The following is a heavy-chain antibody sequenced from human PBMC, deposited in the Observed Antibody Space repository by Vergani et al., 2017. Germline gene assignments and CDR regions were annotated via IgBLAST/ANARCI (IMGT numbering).Heavy chain of an antibody. CDR2: IYYSGST. V-gene: IGHV4-39*01. D-gene: IGHD3-3*01. CDR3: ARHDYDFWSGYYPHDAFDI. CDR1: GGSISSSSYY. Sequence: QLQLQESGPGLVKPSETLSLTCTVSGGSISSSSYYWGWIRQPPGKGLEWFGSIYYSGSTYYNPSLTSRVTISVDTSKNQFSLKLSSVTAADTAVYYCARHDYDFWSGYYPHDAFDIWGQGTMVTVSS. J-gene: IGHJ3*02.